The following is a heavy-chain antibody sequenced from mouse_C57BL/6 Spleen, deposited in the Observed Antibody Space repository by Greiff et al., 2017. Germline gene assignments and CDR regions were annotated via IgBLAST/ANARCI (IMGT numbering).Heavy chain of an antibody. CDR2: ISYDGSN. CDR1: GYSITSGYY. D-gene: IGHD2-14*01. J-gene: IGHJ4*01. CDR3: AREGTGPYYYAMDY. V-gene: IGHV3-6*01. Sequence: EVKLQESGPGLVKPSQSLSLTCSVTGYSITSGYYWNWIRQFPGNKLEWLGYISYDGSNNYNPSLKNRISLTRDTSKNQFFLKLNSVTTEDTATYYCAREGTGPYYYAMDYWGQGTSVTVSS.